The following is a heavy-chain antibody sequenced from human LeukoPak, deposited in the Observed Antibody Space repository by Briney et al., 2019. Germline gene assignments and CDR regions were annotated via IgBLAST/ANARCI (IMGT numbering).Heavy chain of an antibody. CDR2: IYYSGST. J-gene: IGHJ3*02. D-gene: IGHD3-16*01. V-gene: IGHV4-30-4*01. CDR3: ARDIRSDYFWYAFDI. Sequence: SETLSLTCTVSGGSISSGDYYWSWIRQPPGKGLEWIGYIYYSGSTYYNPSLKSRVTISVDTSKNQFSLKLSSVTAADTAVYYCARDIRSDYFWYAFDIWGQGTMVTVSS. CDR1: GGSISSGDYY.